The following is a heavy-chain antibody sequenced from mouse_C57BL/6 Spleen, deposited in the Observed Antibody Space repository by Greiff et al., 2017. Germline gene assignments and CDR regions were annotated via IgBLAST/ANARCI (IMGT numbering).Heavy chain of an antibody. CDR1: GYTFTSYW. CDR2: IDPNSGGT. J-gene: IGHJ1*03. V-gene: IGHV1-72*01. D-gene: IGHD1-1*01. CDR3: ARSGYYGSKPSGYFDV. Sequence: QVQLQQPGAELVKPGASVKLSCKASGYTFTSYWMPWVKQRPGRGLEWIGRIDPNSGGTKYNETVKSKATLTVDNPTNTPYMQLSSLTSEDAAGYYCARSGYYGSKPSGYFDVWGTGTTVTVSS.